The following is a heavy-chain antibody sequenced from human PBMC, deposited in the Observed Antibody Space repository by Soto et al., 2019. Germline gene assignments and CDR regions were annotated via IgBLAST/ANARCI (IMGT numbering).Heavy chain of an antibody. CDR1: GFTFSSYW. V-gene: IGHV3-74*01. J-gene: IGHJ3*02. CDR2: INSDGSST. Sequence: EVQLVESGGGLVQPGGSLRLSCAASGFTFSSYWMHWVRQAPGKGLVWVSRINSDGSSTSYADSVKGRFTISRDNVKNTLYLQMNSLRAEDTAVYYCARDPDYYDSSGYYYRPSHAFDIWGQGTMVTVSS. CDR3: ARDPDYYDSSGYYYRPSHAFDI. D-gene: IGHD3-22*01.